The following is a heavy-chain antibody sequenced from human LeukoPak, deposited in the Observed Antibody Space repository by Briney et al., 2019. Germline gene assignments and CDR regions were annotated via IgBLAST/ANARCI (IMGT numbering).Heavy chain of an antibody. Sequence: SQTLSLTCTVSGGSISSGGSYWSWIRQPPGKGLGWIGYIHYSGSTNYNPSLKSRVTISVDTSKNQFSLKLSSVTAADTAVYYCARVRGIPDWYFDLWGRGTLVTVSS. CDR1: GGSISSGGSY. CDR2: IHYSGST. J-gene: IGHJ2*01. V-gene: IGHV4-61*08. CDR3: ARVRGIPDWYFDL. D-gene: IGHD6-13*01.